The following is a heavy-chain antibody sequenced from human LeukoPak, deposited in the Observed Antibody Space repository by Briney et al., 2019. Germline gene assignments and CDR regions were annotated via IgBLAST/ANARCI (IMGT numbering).Heavy chain of an antibody. CDR1: GFTFSSHA. D-gene: IGHD4-23*01. CDR2: ISGSGGST. J-gene: IGHJ4*02. CDR3: ARDAGYGGNSDY. Sequence: PGGSLRLSCAASGFTFSSHAMNWVRQAPGKGLEWVSVISGSGGSTYYADSVKGRFTISRDNSKNTVYLQMNSLRAEDTAVYYCARDAGYGGNSDYWGQGTLVTVSS. V-gene: IGHV3-23*01.